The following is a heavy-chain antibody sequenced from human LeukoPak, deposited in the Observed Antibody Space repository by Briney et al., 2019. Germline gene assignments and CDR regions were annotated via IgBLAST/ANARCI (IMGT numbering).Heavy chain of an antibody. Sequence: ASETLSLTCTVSGGSISSYYWSWIRQPPGKGLEWIGYIYYSGSTNYNPSLKSRVTISVDTSKNQFSLKLSSVTATDTAVYYCARVAPGNEAFDIWGQGTMVTVSS. J-gene: IGHJ3*02. CDR3: ARVAPGNEAFDI. V-gene: IGHV4-59*01. D-gene: IGHD3-10*01. CDR2: IYYSGST. CDR1: GGSISSYY.